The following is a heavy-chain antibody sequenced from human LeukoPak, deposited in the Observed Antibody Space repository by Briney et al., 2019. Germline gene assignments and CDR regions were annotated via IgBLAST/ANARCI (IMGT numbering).Heavy chain of an antibody. Sequence: SETLSLTCTVSGVSISGNYWSWIRQPPGKGLEWIGYIFYTGSTNYNPSLQSRVTILLDTSKNQFSLKLSSVSAADTAVYYCARDAGDAFDTWGQGTMVTVSS. CDR1: GVSISGNY. J-gene: IGHJ3*02. CDR3: ARDAGDAFDT. CDR2: IFYTGST. V-gene: IGHV4-59*01.